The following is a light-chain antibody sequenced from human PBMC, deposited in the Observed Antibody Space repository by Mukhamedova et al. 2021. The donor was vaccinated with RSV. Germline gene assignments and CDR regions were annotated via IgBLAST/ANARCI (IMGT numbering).Light chain of an antibody. J-gene: IGKJ4*01. V-gene: IGKV1-39*01. CDR3: QQSYSTRLT. CDR2: GAS. Sequence: GDRVTITCRASQSFDTYLNWYQQKPGKAPKFLIYGASTLQSGVPSRFSGSGSGTDFTLTISSLHPEDIATYYCQQSYSTRLTFGGG. CDR1: QSFDTY.